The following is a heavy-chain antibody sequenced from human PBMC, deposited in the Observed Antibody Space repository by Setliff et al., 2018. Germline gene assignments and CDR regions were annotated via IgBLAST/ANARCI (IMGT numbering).Heavy chain of an antibody. V-gene: IGHV1-8*01. D-gene: IGHD3-10*01. CDR3: ARGTLWFGEPIDY. CDR1: GYTFTSYN. Sequence: ASVKVSCKASGYTFTSYNISWVRQATGQGLEWMGWMNPNSGNTGYAQKFQGRVTMTRNTSIKTAYMELNSLRSEDTAVYYCARGTLWFGEPIDYWGQGTLVTVSS. CDR2: MNPNSGNT. J-gene: IGHJ4*02.